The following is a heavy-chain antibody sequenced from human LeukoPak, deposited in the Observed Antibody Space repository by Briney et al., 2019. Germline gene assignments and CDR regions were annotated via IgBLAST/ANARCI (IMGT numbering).Heavy chain of an antibody. CDR1: GGSISSYY. D-gene: IGHD3-16*02. CDR2: IYYSGST. Sequence: SETLSLTCTVSGGSISSYYWSWVRQPPGKGLEWLGYIYYSGSTNYNPSLKSRVTISVDTSKNQFSLKLSSVTAADTAVYYCARAVPYYNYVWGSYRYGDAFDIWGQGTMVTVSS. CDR3: ARAVPYYNYVWGSYRYGDAFDI. J-gene: IGHJ3*02. V-gene: IGHV4-59*01.